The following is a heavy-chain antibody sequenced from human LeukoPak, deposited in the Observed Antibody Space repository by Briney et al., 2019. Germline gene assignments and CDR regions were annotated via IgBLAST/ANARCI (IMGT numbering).Heavy chain of an antibody. J-gene: IGHJ4*02. CDR3: VRSYDWVFDY. Sequence: SQTLSLTCAISGDSVSRHDLTWDWVRQSPSRGLEWLGRTFYRSKWYNDYAVSVKSRITFSPDTSKNQFSLHLNSVTPEDTAVYYCVRSYDWVFDYWGQGTRVTVSS. D-gene: IGHD1-1*01. V-gene: IGHV6-1*01. CDR2: TFYRSKWYN. CDR1: GDSVSRHDLT.